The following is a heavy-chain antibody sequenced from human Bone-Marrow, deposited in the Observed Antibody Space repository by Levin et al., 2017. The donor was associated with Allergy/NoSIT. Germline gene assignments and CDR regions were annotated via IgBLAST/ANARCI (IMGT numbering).Heavy chain of an antibody. CDR1: GFTFSSYG. V-gene: IGHV3-33*01. J-gene: IGHJ4*02. CDR2: IWYDGSNK. D-gene: IGHD2-15*01. Sequence: GGSLRLSCAASGFTFSSYGMHWVRQAPGKGLEWVAVIWYDGSNKYYADSVKGRFTISRDNSKNTLYLQMNSLRAEDTAVYYCARDGGPIKYCSGGSCDGFPDYWGQGTLVTVSS. CDR3: ARDGGPIKYCSGGSCDGFPDY.